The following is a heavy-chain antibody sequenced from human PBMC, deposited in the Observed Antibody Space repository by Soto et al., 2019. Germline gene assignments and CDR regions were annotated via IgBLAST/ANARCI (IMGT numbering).Heavy chain of an antibody. D-gene: IGHD1-1*01. CDR3: AADSATRYYYYGMDV. Sequence: SEKVSCKASGFTFTSSAVQWVRQARGQRLEWIGWIVVGSGNTNYAQKFQERVTITRDISTSTAYMELSSLRSEDTAVYYCAADSATRYYYYGMDVWGQGTTVTVSS. CDR2: IVVGSGNT. CDR1: GFTFTSSA. V-gene: IGHV1-58*01. J-gene: IGHJ6*02.